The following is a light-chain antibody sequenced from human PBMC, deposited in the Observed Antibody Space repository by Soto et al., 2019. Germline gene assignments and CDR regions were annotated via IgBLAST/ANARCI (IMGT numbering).Light chain of an antibody. Sequence: HSVLTQPPSVYGYPGQSVTISCTGTSTDFVSYNRVSWYQQPPGTAPKLMIYEVSKRPSGVPDRFSGSKSGNTASLTISGLQAEDEADYYCCSYAGSYTLYVFGTGTKVTVL. CDR2: EVS. V-gene: IGLV2-18*02. CDR1: STDFVSYNR. CDR3: CSYAGSYTLYV. J-gene: IGLJ1*01.